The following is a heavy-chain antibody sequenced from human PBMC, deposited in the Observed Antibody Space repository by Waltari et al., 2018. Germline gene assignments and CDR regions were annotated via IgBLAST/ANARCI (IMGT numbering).Heavy chain of an antibody. CDR3: SRRGDFRSGYTSDY. CDR2: IYPEDSDT. V-gene: IGHV5-51*03. Sequence: EVQLVQSRAEVKKPGDSLKISCKASGYPFTSHWIAWARQMPGKGLEWMGIIYPEDSDTRYSPSFQGQVTISADKSTTTAYLQWRSLKASDTAMYYCSRRGDFRSGYTSDYWGQGTLVTVSS. J-gene: IGHJ4*02. D-gene: IGHD3-3*01. CDR1: GYPFTSHW.